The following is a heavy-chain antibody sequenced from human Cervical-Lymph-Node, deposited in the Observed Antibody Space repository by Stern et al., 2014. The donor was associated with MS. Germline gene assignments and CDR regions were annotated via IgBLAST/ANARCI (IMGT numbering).Heavy chain of an antibody. J-gene: IGHJ4*02. Sequence: QVQLVQSGAEVKKPGASMKVSCKASGYSFTDYYIHWVRQAPGQGLEWMGWINPNSGANNYAQKFQGWVTMTRDTSITTAYMELSRLRSDDTAVYYCARSIAVSDNYFDHWGQGTLVTVSS. V-gene: IGHV1-2*04. CDR3: ARSIAVSDNYFDH. D-gene: IGHD6-19*01. CDR1: GYSFTDYY. CDR2: INPNSGAN.